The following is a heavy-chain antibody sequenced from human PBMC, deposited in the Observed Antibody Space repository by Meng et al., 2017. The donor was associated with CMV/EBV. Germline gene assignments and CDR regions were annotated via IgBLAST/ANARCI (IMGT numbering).Heavy chain of an antibody. CDR1: VYTFTSYG. D-gene: IGHD6-19*01. CDR2: ISAYNGNT. V-gene: IGHV1-18*01. J-gene: IGHJ5*02. Sequence: ASVYTFTSYGISWVRQAPGQGLEWMGWISAYNGNTNYAQKLQGRVTMTTDTSTSTAYMELRSLRSDDTAVYYCARADDLEAPSWFDPWGQGTLVTVSS. CDR3: ARADDLEAPSWFDP.